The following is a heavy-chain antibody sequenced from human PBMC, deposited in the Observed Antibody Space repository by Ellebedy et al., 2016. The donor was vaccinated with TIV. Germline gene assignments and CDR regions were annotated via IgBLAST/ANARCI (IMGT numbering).Heavy chain of an antibody. V-gene: IGHV3-33*08. J-gene: IGHJ4*02. CDR3: ARDSSGYGTYDY. CDR1: GFTFSSYG. Sequence: GESLKISCAASGFTFSSYGMHWVRQAPGKGLEWVAVISYDGIEKYYGDSVKGRGTISRHNSKNTLYLQMNSLRAGDTAIYFCARDSSGYGTYDYWGQGTLVTVSS. CDR2: ISYDGIEK. D-gene: IGHD6-25*01.